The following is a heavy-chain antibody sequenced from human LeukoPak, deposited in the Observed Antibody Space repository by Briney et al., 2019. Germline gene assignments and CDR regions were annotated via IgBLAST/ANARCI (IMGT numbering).Heavy chain of an antibody. CDR2: INQDGGEK. V-gene: IGHV3-7*03. J-gene: IGHJ4*02. CDR3: AKAPLDYYGSGSYFPSFDY. CDR1: GFTFTSHW. D-gene: IGHD3-10*01. Sequence: GGSLRLSCAASGFTFTSHWMSWVRQAPGKGLEWVANINQDGGEKYFLDSVKGRFTISRDNAMNSLYLQMNSLRAEDTAVYYCAKAPLDYYGSGSYFPSFDYWGQGTLVTVSS.